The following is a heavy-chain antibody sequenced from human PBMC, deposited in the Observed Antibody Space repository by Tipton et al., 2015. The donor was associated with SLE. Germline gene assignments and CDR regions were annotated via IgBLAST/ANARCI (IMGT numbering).Heavy chain of an antibody. CDR2: IYHSGST. CDR3: ARGDPQGLEPFDY. CDR1: GGSMSTYY. D-gene: IGHD1-1*01. Sequence: LSLTCTVSGGSMSTYYWSWIRQPPGKGLEWIGYIYHSGSTNYNPSLRSRVTISVDTSKNQLSLQLSSVTTADTAVYYCARGDPQGLEPFDYWGQGTLVTVSS. J-gene: IGHJ4*02. V-gene: IGHV4-59*01.